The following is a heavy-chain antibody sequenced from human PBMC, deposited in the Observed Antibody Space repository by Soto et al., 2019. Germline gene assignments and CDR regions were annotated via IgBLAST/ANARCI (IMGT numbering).Heavy chain of an antibody. D-gene: IGHD2-2*01. CDR1: GGTFSSYA. Sequence: SVKVTCKAAGGTFSSYASSWVRQATGQGLEWMGGIIPIFCTANYAQKFQGRVTITADESTSTAYMELSSLRSEDTAVYYCAGKLRSTHQTATWGTGFYQLDSWGQGTLVTVSS. V-gene: IGHV1-69*13. CDR2: IIPIFCTA. CDR3: AGKLRSTHQTATWGTGFYQLDS. J-gene: IGHJ4*02.